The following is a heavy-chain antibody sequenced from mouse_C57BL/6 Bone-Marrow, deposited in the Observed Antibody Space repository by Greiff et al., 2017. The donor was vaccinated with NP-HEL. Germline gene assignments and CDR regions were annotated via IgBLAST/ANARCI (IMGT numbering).Heavy chain of an antibody. CDR3: ARHGPSYYYGSSYVFDY. CDR1: GYTFTSYW. Sequence: QVQLQQPGAELVKPGASVKMSCKASGYTFTSYWITWVKQRPGQGLEWIGDIYPGSGSTNYNEKFKSKATLTVDTSSSTAYMQLSSLTSEDSAVYYCARHGPSYYYGSSYVFDYWGQGTTLTVSS. V-gene: IGHV1-55*01. J-gene: IGHJ2*01. D-gene: IGHD1-1*01. CDR2: IYPGSGST.